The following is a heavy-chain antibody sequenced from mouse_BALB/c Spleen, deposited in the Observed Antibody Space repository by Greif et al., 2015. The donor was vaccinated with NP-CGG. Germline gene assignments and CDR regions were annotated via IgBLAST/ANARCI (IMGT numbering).Heavy chain of an antibody. Sequence: ESGPELVKPGASVKMSCKASGYTFTSYVMHWVKQKPGQGLEWIGYINPYNDGTKYNEKFKGKATLTSDKSSSTAYMELSSLTSEDAAVYYCARRRYDLYYFDYWGQGTTLTVSS. CDR1: GYTFTSYV. V-gene: IGHV1-14*01. CDR3: ARRRYDLYYFDY. D-gene: IGHD2-14*01. CDR2: INPYNDGT. J-gene: IGHJ2*01.